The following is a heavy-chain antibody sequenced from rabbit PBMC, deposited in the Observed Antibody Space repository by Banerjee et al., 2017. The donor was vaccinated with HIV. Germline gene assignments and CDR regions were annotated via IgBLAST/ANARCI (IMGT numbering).Heavy chain of an antibody. CDR3: ARSGSSGL. V-gene: IGHV1S40*01. Sequence: QSLEESGGGLVKPGGTLTLTCKASGVDFSSNGMCWVRQAPGKGLEWIGCIYTGSGSAHYASWAKGRFTISKTSSTTVTLQMTSLTAADTATYFCARSGSSGLWSQGTLVTVS. CDR2: IYTGSGSA. J-gene: IGHJ3*01. D-gene: IGHD4-1*01. CDR1: GVDFSSNG.